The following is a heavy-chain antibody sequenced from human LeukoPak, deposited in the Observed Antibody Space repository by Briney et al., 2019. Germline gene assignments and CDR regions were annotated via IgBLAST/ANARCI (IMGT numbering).Heavy chain of an antibody. V-gene: IGHV4-34*01. CDR2: LYYSGRT. Sequence: SETLSLTCAVYGGSFSGYYWGWIRQPPGKGLEWIGSLYYSGRTYYNPSLKSRVTISVDTSKNQFSLKLNSVTAANTAMYYCAKIGYCTNGVCSDFDYWGQGTLVTVSS. J-gene: IGHJ4*02. CDR1: GGSFSGYY. CDR3: AKIGYCTNGVCSDFDY. D-gene: IGHD2-8*01.